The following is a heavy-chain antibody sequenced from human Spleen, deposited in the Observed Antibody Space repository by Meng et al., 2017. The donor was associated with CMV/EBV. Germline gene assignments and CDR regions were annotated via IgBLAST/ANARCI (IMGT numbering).Heavy chain of an antibody. Sequence: SLKISCAASGFTFDDYAMHWVRQAPGKGLEWVSGISWNSGSIGYADSVKGRFTISRDRSRSTLYLRMNSLRADDTAVYYCAKGQWSSGWTSFDYWGQGTLVTVSS. J-gene: IGHJ4*02. V-gene: IGHV3-9*01. CDR2: ISWNSGSI. CDR3: AKGQWSSGWTSFDY. CDR1: GFTFDDYA. D-gene: IGHD6-19*01.